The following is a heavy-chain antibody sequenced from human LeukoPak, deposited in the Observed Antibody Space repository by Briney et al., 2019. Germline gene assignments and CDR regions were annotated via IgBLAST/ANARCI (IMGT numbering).Heavy chain of an antibody. D-gene: IGHD2-8*02. CDR2: ISAYNGNT. CDR3: ARGPIDDWWGGGDFDY. V-gene: IGHV1-18*01. CDR1: GYTFTSYA. Sequence: GASVKVSCKASGYTFTSYAMHWVRQAPGQRLEWMGWISAYNGNTNYAQKLQGRVTMTTDTSTSTAYMELRSLRSDDTAVYYCARGPIDDWWGGGDFDYWGQGTLVTVSS. J-gene: IGHJ4*02.